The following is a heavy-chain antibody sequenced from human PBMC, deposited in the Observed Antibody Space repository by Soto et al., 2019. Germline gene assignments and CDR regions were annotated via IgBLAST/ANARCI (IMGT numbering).Heavy chain of an antibody. D-gene: IGHD1-1*01. CDR1: GFTFSYYW. CDR3: ARWERGAFDI. V-gene: IGHV3-74*01. CDR2: IHSDGSST. Sequence: EVQLVESGGGLVQPGESLRLSCVASGFTFSYYWMHWVRQGPGKGLVWVSRIHSDGSSTTYADSVKGRFTISRDNAKNTLYLQMNSLRAEDTAVYYCARWERGAFDIWGQGTVVTVSS. J-gene: IGHJ3*02.